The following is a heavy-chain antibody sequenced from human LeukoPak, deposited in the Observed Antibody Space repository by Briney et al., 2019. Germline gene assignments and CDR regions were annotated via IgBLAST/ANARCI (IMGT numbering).Heavy chain of an antibody. CDR1: GFTFSDYA. CDR2: ISYDGSNK. J-gene: IGHJ3*02. D-gene: IGHD6-19*01. Sequence: GGSLRLSCAASGFTFSDYAMHWVRQAPGKGLEWVAVISYDGSNKFYADSVKGRFAISRDNSKNTLYVQMNSLRAEDTAVYYCARDAAVAFDIWGQGTMVTVSS. CDR3: ARDAAVAFDI. V-gene: IGHV3-30*09.